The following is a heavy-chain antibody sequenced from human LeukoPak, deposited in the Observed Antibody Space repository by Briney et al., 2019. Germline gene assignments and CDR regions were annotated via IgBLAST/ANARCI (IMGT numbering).Heavy chain of an antibody. J-gene: IGHJ6*02. CDR2: IYYSLST. Sequence: SETLSLTGTVSGGSISSSSYYWGGVRQPPGKELEWIESIYYSLSTYYNPSLKTRVTISVDTSKNRFSLKLSSVNAEDTAVYYCERQGSNYVYHYSGMDVWGQRNTVTVSS. V-gene: IGHV4-39*01. CDR3: ERQGSNYVYHYSGMDV. CDR1: GGSISSSSYY. D-gene: IGHD4-11*01.